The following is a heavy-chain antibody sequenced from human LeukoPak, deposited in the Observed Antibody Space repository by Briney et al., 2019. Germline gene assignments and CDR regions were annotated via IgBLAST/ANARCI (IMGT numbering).Heavy chain of an antibody. CDR3: ARDHDGSGSYPHGDNWFDP. J-gene: IGHJ5*02. CDR1: GYTFTSYA. D-gene: IGHD3-10*01. CDR2: INAGNGNT. Sequence: ASVKVSFKASGYTFTSYAMHWVRQAPGQRLEWMGWINAGNGNTKYSQKFQGRVTITRDTSASTAYMELSSLRSEDTAVYYCARDHDGSGSYPHGDNWFDPWGQGTLVTVSS. V-gene: IGHV1-3*01.